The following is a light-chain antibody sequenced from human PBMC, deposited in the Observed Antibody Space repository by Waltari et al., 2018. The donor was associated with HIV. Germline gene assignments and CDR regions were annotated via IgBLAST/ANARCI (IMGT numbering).Light chain of an antibody. J-gene: IGLJ3*02. CDR2: EVS. CDR1: SSDVGGYHY. V-gene: IGLV2-8*01. CDR3: SSYAGSNNLV. Sequence: QSALTQPPSASGSPGQSVTISCTGTSSDVGGYHYVSWSEQHPGKAPKLMIYEVSKRPSGVPDRFSGSKSGNPASLTVSGLQAEDEADYYCSSYAGSNNLVFGGGTKLTVL.